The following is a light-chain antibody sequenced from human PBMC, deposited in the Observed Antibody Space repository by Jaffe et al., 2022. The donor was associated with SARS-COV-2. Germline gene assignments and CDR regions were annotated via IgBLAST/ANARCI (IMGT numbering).Light chain of an antibody. J-gene: IGKJ4*01. Sequence: DIVMTQSPDSLAVSLGERATINCKSSQSVLYSSNNKNYLTWYQQKPGQPPKLLINWASTRESGVPDRFSGSGSGTEFTLSISSLQAEDVAVYYCQQHYSTPLTFGGGTKVEIK. CDR3: QQHYSTPLT. CDR2: WAS. CDR1: QSVLYSSNNKNY. V-gene: IGKV4-1*01.